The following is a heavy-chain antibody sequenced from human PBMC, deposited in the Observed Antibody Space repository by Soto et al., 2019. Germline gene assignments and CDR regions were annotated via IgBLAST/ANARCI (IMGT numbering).Heavy chain of an antibody. V-gene: IGHV1-69*08. CDR3: AREPYCSGGSCYYYYGMDV. CDR1: GGTFSSYT. Sequence: QVQLVQSGAEVKKPGSSVKVSCKASGGTFSSYTISWVRQAPGQGLEWMGRIIPILGIANYAQKFQGRVTITADKSTGTAYMELSSLRSEDTAVYYCAREPYCSGGSCYYYYGMDVWGQGTTVTVSS. CDR2: IIPILGIA. J-gene: IGHJ6*02. D-gene: IGHD2-15*01.